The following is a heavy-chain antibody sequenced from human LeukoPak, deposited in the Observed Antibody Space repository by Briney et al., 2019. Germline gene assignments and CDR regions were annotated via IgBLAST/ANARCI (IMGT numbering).Heavy chain of an antibody. CDR3: AKGDYFDY. CDR2: IKEDGSEK. J-gene: IGHJ4*02. Sequence: GGSLRLSCAASGFTFSTSWMSWVRQAPGKGLEWVANIKEDGSEKWYMDSVKGRFTTSRDNAKNSLYLQMNSLRAEDTAVFYCAKGDYFDYWGQGTLVTVSS. CDR1: GFTFSTSW. V-gene: IGHV3-7*01. D-gene: IGHD3-16*01.